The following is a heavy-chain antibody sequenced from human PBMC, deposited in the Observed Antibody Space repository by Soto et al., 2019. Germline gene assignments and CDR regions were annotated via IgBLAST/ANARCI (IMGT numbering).Heavy chain of an antibody. CDR1: GGSISSYY. V-gene: IGHV4-59*01. D-gene: IGHD6-13*01. CDR3: ARGGGIAAALRGYYYYYMDG. CDR2: IYYSGST. Sequence: PSETLSLTCAVSGGSISSYYWSWIRQPPGKELEWIGYIYYSGSTNYNPSLKSRVTISVDTSKNQFSLKLSSVTAADTAVYYCARGGGIAAALRGYYYYYMDGWGKGTTVTVAS. J-gene: IGHJ6*03.